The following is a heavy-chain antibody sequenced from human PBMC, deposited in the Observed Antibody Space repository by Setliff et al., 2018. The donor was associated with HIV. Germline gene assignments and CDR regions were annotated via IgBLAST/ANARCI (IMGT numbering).Heavy chain of an antibody. V-gene: IGHV3-48*02. Sequence: GGSLRLSCAASGFTFSSYSMNWVRQAPGKGLEWVSYISSSSSTIYYADSVKGRFTISRDNAKNSLYLQMSSLRDEDTAVYYCARDFRIIVPDVFDIWGRGTMVTVSS. J-gene: IGHJ3*02. CDR2: ISSSSSTI. D-gene: IGHD2-15*01. CDR1: GFTFSSYS. CDR3: ARDFRIIVPDVFDI.